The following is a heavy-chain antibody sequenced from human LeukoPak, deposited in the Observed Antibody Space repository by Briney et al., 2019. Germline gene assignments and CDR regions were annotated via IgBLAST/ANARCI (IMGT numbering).Heavy chain of an antibody. CDR2: IKQDGSEK. V-gene: IGHV3-7*03. Sequence: GGSLCPFCAASGFTFSSYWMSSVRQHRGKGLEWVANIKQDGSEKSYVDSVKGRFTISRDNAKSSLYVQMNSLRAGDTAVYYCARGVREAGYWGQGTLVTVSS. CDR1: GFTFSSYW. D-gene: IGHD3-10*01. J-gene: IGHJ4*02. CDR3: ARGVREAGY.